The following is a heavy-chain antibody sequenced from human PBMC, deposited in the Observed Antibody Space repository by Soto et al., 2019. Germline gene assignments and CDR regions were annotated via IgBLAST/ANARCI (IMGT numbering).Heavy chain of an antibody. J-gene: IGHJ4*02. V-gene: IGHV3-30-3*01. D-gene: IGHD2-15*01. CDR1: EFTFSTYG. Sequence: QVQLVESGGGVVQPGRSLRLSCAASEFTFSTYGMHWVRQAPGKGLEWVAVMSYDGSNKYYADSVKSRFTISRDNSKNXLXLXXNSLRDDDTAVCYCARDVPYCSGGSCTLGGYYFDYWGQGTLVTVSS. CDR2: MSYDGSNK. CDR3: ARDVPYCSGGSCTLGGYYFDY.